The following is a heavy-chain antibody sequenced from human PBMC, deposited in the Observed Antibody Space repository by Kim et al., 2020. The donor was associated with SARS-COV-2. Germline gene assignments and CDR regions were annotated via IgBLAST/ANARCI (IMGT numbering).Heavy chain of an antibody. CDR3: ATNSCSSIVLATTFD. CDR1: GFSVNSYY. Sequence: GGSLRLSCAASGFSVNSYYMNWVRQAPGKGLEWVSIIYGGNDAYYAASVKGRFTTSCDNYTNTVFYELNNMKAEDKAAFYCATNSCSSIVLATTFD. D-gene: IGHD1-26*01. J-gene: IGHJ4*01. V-gene: IGHV3-66*01. CDR2: IYGGNDA.